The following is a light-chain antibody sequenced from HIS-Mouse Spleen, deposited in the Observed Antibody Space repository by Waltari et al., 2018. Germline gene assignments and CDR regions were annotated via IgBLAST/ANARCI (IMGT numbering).Light chain of an antibody. CDR2: EGS. Sequence: QSALTQPASVSGSPGQSITISCTGTSSDVGSYNLVSWYQQHPGKAPKLMIYEGSKRPSGVSNRFSGSKCGNTASLTISGLQAEDEADYYCCSYAGSSTFWVFGGGTKLTVL. CDR1: SSDVGSYNL. J-gene: IGLJ3*02. CDR3: CSYAGSSTFWV. V-gene: IGLV2-23*01.